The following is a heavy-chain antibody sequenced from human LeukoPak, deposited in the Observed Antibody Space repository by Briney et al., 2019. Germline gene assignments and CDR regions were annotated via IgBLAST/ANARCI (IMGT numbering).Heavy chain of an antibody. Sequence: GGSLRLSCAATGFTFKDYGMHWVRQPPGKGPEWVSSTNWNGGGTDYADSVKGRFTISRDNAKNSLYLQLSSLRPEDTALYYCAKHMRATNTYSFFGLDVWGQGTTVTVSS. CDR1: GFTFKDYG. D-gene: IGHD1-26*01. CDR2: TNWNGGGT. CDR3: AKHMRATNTYSFFGLDV. J-gene: IGHJ6*02. V-gene: IGHV3-9*01.